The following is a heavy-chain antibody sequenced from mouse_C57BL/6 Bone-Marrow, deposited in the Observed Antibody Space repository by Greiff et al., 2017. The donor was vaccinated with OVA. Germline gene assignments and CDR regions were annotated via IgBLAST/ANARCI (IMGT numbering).Heavy chain of an antibody. V-gene: IGHV10-1*01. CDR3: VRGFYYFDY. CDR2: IRSKSNNYAT. CDR1: GFSFNTYA. Sequence: EVQRVESGGGLVQPKGSLKLSCAASGFSFNTYAMNWVRQAPGKGLEWVARIRSKSNNYATYYADSVKDRITISRDDSESMLYLQMNNLKTEDTAMYYCVRGFYYFDYWGQGTTLTVSS. J-gene: IGHJ2*01.